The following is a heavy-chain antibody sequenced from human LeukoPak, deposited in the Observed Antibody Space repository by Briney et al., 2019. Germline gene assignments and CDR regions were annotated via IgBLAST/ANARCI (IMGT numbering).Heavy chain of an antibody. Sequence: SVKVSCKASAGTFSSYAISWVRQAPGQGLEWMGRIIPIFGIANYAQKSQGRVTITADKSTSTAYMELSSLRSEDTAVYYCARDYSNYGFDPWGQGTLVTVSS. CDR3: ARDYSNYGFDP. CDR1: AGTFSSYA. V-gene: IGHV1-69*04. J-gene: IGHJ5*02. CDR2: IIPIFGIA. D-gene: IGHD4-11*01.